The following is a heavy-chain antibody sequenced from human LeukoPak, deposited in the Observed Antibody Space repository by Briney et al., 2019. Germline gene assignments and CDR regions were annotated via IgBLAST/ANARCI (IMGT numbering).Heavy chain of an antibody. V-gene: IGHV1-2*02. CDR1: GYTFTDYY. CDR3: AREGGRQLVRGDAFEI. Sequence: ASVTVSYKASGYTFTDYYMHWVRQAPGQGLEWMGWINPNSGGTNYAQKFQGRSTMTRDTPISTTYMELSRLRSDDTAVYYCAREGGRQLVRGDAFEIWGQGTMVTVSP. J-gene: IGHJ3*02. D-gene: IGHD6-13*01. CDR2: INPNSGGT.